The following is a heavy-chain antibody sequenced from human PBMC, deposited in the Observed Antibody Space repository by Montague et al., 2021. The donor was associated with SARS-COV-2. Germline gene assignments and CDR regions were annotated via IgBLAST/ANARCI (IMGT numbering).Heavy chain of an antibody. CDR3: ARTYGGNSCFDS. D-gene: IGHD4-23*01. CDR2: IDWDDEK. CDR1: GFSLSATGMC. Sequence: PVLVKPTQSLTLTCTFSGFSLSATGMCVNWIRQPPGKALEWLARIDWDDEKDYSTSLRTRLNISKDTSKNQVVLTLTNMDPVDTATYYCARTYGGNSCFDSWGQGALVTVSS. V-gene: IGHV2-70*11. J-gene: IGHJ4*02.